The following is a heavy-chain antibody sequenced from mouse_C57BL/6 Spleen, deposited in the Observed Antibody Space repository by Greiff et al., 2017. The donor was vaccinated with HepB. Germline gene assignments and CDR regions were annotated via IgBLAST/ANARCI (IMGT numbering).Heavy chain of an antibody. CDR1: GFNIKDDD. CDR3: TTGSNYY. V-gene: IGHV14-4*01. CDR2: IDPENGDT. J-gene: IGHJ2*01. D-gene: IGHD2-5*01. Sequence: VQLQQSGAELVRPGASVKLSCTASGFNIKDDDMHWVKQRPEQGLEWIGWIDPENGDTEYASKFQGKATITADTSSNTAYLQLSSLTSEDTAVYCCTTGSNYYWGQGTTLTVAS.